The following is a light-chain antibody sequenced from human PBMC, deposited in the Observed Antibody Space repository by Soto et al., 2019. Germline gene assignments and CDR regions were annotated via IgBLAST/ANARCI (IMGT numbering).Light chain of an antibody. Sequence: DIQLTQSPSLLSASVGDRVTITCRASQGINSYLAWYQQKPGKAPKLLIYAASTLQSGVPSRFSGSGSGTEFTLTISSLQPEDFATYYCQQLNSYPPLFTFGPGTKVDIK. CDR1: QGINSY. V-gene: IGKV1-9*01. CDR3: QQLNSYPPLFT. J-gene: IGKJ3*01. CDR2: AAS.